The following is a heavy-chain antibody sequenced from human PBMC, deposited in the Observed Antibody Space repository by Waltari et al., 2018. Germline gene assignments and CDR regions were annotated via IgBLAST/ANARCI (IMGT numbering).Heavy chain of an antibody. J-gene: IGHJ4*02. D-gene: IGHD2-15*01. CDR1: GFTFDRYW. V-gene: IGHV3-7*01. CDR2: TRQEDSSK. CDR3: ARVYSPTHHFEY. Sequence: EVRLVESGGDLVQPGGSLRLSCVASGFTFDRYWMGWVRQAPGRGGEWVANTRQEDSSKYDGDSVKGRFTISRDNAKNSLYLQMSSLRAEDTAVYYCARVYSPTHHFEYWGQGTLVTVSS.